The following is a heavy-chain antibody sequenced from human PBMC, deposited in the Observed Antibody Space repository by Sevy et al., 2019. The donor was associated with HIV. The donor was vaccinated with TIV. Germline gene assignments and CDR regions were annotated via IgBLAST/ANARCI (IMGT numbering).Heavy chain of an antibody. CDR1: GFTFDHYE. D-gene: IGHD3-22*01. CDR2: ISSTGSTM. V-gene: IGHV3-48*03. J-gene: IGHJ4*02. CDR3: VRGSRFTVLVITSFDY. Sequence: GGSLRLSCAASGFTFDHYEMNWVRQAPGKGLEWVSYISSTGSTMYYSDSVKGRFNISRDNAKNSVYLQMNSLRADDTAVYYCVRGSRFTVLVITSFDYWGQGTLVTVSS.